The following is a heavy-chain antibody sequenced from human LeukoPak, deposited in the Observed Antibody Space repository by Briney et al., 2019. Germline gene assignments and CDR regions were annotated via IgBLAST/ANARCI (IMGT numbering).Heavy chain of an antibody. V-gene: IGHV1-69*04. J-gene: IGHJ4*02. Sequence: SVKLSFKASGGTFSSYAISWVRHAHGQGHEWMGRIIPNLGIANYAQKFQGRVTITADKSTSTAYMELSSLRSEDTAVYYCAGLYGSGSYRHDYWGQGTLVTVSS. D-gene: IGHD3-10*01. CDR1: GGTFSSYA. CDR2: IIPNLGIA. CDR3: AGLYGSGSYRHDY.